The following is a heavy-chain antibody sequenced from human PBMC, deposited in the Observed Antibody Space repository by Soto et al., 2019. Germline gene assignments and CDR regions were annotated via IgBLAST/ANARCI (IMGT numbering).Heavy chain of an antibody. CDR3: ARVWGGAFDI. V-gene: IGHV4-59*01. CDR1: GGSISSYY. D-gene: IGHD3-10*01. CDR2: IYYSATT. Sequence: PSETLSLTCTVSGGSISSYYWSWIRQPPGKGLEWIGYIYYSATTYYNPSLKSRLTISVDTSKNQFSLKLSSVTAADTAVYYCARVWGGAFDIWGQGTMVTVSS. J-gene: IGHJ3*02.